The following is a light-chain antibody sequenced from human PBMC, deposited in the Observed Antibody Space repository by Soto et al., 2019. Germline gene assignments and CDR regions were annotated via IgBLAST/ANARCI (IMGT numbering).Light chain of an antibody. V-gene: IGKV1-39*01. CDR2: AAY. Sequence: DIQMTQSPSSLSASVGDRVTITCRASQSISSYLNWYQQKPGKAPKLLIYAAYSLQSVVPSRLSGSGSGTDFTLPISSLQPEDFATYYCQQSYSTPWKFRQGTKVEIK. CDR1: QSISSY. CDR3: QQSYSTPWK. J-gene: IGKJ1*01.